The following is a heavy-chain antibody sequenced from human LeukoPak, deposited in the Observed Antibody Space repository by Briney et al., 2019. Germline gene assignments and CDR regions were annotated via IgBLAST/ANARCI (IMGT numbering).Heavy chain of an antibody. Sequence: GGSLRLSCSGSGFSFGDYAVTWVRQAPGKGLEWVSHISSSSSTIYYADSVKGRFTISRDNAKNSLYLQMNSLRAEDTAVYYCARVSVGEYQLLWLDYWGQGTLVTVSS. V-gene: IGHV3-48*01. CDR3: ARVSVGEYQLLWLDY. J-gene: IGHJ4*02. CDR1: GFSFGDYA. D-gene: IGHD2-2*01. CDR2: ISSSSSTI.